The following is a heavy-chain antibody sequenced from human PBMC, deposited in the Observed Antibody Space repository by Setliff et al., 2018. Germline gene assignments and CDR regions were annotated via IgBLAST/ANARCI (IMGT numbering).Heavy chain of an antibody. CDR2: INQDGSEK. J-gene: IGHJ4*02. D-gene: IGHD2-2*01. V-gene: IGHV3-7*01. CDR1: GFTFSSYS. CDR3: ARSETCHSTHCSPYDY. Sequence: PGGSLRLSCAASGFTFSSYSIHWVRQAPGKGLEWVANINQDGSEKYYADSVKGRFTISRDNAENSLYLQMNSLRAEDTAVYYCARSETCHSTHCSPYDYWGQGTPVTVSS.